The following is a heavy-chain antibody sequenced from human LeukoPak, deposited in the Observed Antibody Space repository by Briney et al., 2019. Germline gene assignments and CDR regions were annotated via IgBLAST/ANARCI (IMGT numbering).Heavy chain of an antibody. CDR1: GYTFTSYA. J-gene: IGHJ4*02. D-gene: IGHD2-8*01. Sequence: ASVKVSCKASGYTFTSYAMHWVRQAPGQRLEWMGWINAGNGNTKYSQKFQGRVTITRDTSADTAYMELSSLRSEDTAVYYCARLKYCTNGVCYAGFDYWGQGTLVTVSS. CDR3: ARLKYCTNGVCYAGFDY. V-gene: IGHV1-3*01. CDR2: INAGNGNT.